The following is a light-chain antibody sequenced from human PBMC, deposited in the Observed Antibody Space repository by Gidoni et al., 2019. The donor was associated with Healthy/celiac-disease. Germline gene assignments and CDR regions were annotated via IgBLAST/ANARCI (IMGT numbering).Light chain of an antibody. V-gene: IGKV1-39*01. J-gene: IGKJ2*01. Sequence: DSQFTPSPSFLSASVGDRVTITCRASQGISSYLTWYQQKPGKAPKLLIYAASTLQSGVPSRFSGSGSGTDFTLTISSLQPEDFATYYCQQSYSNPRTFGQGTKLEIK. CDR3: QQSYSNPRT. CDR1: QGISSY. CDR2: AAS.